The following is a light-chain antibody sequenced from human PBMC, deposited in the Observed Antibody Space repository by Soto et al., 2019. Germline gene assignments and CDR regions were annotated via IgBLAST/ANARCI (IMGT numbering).Light chain of an antibody. Sequence: DIVMTQSPDSLAVSLGERATINCKSSQSVLYSSNNKNYLAWYQQKPGQAPKLLIYWASTRESGVPDRFSGRGSGTDFTLTINSLQAEDVAVYYCQQYYSTPPTFGQGTKVEIK. V-gene: IGKV4-1*01. CDR2: WAS. J-gene: IGKJ1*01. CDR1: QSVLYSSNNKNY. CDR3: QQYYSTPPT.